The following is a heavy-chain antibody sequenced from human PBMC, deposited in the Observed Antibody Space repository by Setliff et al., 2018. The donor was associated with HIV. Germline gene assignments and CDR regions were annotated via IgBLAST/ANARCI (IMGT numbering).Heavy chain of an antibody. CDR1: NYTFTNYA. V-gene: IGHV1-18*01. J-gene: IGHJ4*02. D-gene: IGHD4-4*01. CDR2: ISAYDGGT. CDR3: ARVGLSAVPFPTVY. Sequence: ASVKVSCKASNYTFTNYAITWVRQAPGQRPEWMGWISAYDGGTKYAQKFHNRLSMTADTSTTTAYMDLRGLTSDDTGVYYCARVGLSAVPFPTVYWGQGTLVTAPQ.